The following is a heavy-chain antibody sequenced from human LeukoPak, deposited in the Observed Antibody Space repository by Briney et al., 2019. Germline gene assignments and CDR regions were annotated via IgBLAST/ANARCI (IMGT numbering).Heavy chain of an antibody. Sequence: SETLSLTCAVSGGSISDYYWSWIRQPPGRGLEWVGFIYHSGSTNCNPSLKSRVTMSIDTSKKQFSLKLSSVTAADTAVYYCARGAAFDPWGQGTLVTVSS. CDR3: ARGAAFDP. J-gene: IGHJ5*02. V-gene: IGHV4-59*01. CDR2: IYHSGST. CDR1: GGSISDYY.